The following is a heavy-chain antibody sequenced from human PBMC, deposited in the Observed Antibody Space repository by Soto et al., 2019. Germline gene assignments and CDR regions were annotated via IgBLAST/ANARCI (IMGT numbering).Heavy chain of an antibody. CDR2: IYYSGST. CDR3: ARDQEIAAAGTYDYYYYGMDV. CDR1: GGSISSGGYY. J-gene: IGHJ6*02. V-gene: IGHV4-31*03. D-gene: IGHD6-13*01. Sequence: SETLSLTCTVSGGSISSGGYYWSWIRQHPGKGLEWIGYIYYSGSTYYNPSLKSRVTISVDTSKNQFSLKLSSVTAADTAVYYCARDQEIAAAGTYDYYYYGMDVWGQGTTVTVSS.